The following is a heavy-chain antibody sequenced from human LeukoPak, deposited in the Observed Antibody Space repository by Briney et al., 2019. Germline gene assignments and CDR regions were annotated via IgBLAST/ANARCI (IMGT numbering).Heavy chain of an antibody. Sequence: PGGSLRLSCAASGFTVSSNYMSWVRQAPGKGLGWVSVIYSGGSTYYADSVKGRFTISRDNSKNTLYLQMNSLRAEDTAVYYCARGPVYSGYDWDYWGQGTLVTVSS. CDR3: ARGPVYSGYDWDY. CDR2: IYSGGST. J-gene: IGHJ4*02. CDR1: GFTVSSNY. D-gene: IGHD5-12*01. V-gene: IGHV3-66*01.